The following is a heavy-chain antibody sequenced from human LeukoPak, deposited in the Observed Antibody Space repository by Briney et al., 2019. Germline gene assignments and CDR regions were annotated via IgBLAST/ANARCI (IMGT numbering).Heavy chain of an antibody. J-gene: IGHJ4*02. Sequence: AASVKVSCKASGGTFSSYAISWVRQAPGQGLEWMGGIIPIFGTANYAQKFQGRVTVTTDESTSTAYMELSSLRSEDTAVYYCARSWSSGWYAPTRYWGQGTLVTVSS. CDR2: IIPIFGTA. V-gene: IGHV1-69*05. CDR3: ARSWSSGWYAPTRY. D-gene: IGHD6-19*01. CDR1: GGTFSSYA.